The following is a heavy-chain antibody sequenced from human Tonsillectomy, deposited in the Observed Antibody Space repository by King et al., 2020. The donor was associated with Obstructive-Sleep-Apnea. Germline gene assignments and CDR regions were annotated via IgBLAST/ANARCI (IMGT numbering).Heavy chain of an antibody. J-gene: IGHJ4*02. D-gene: IGHD1-7*01. V-gene: IGHV4-59*08. CDR1: GGSISSYF. CDR3: ATHELELRPFDY. CDR2: ISYSGTT. Sequence: QLQESGPGLVKPSETLSLTCNVSGGSISSYFWSWIRQPPGKGLEWIGDISYSGTTQYNPLLKSRCTISVDTSKTKFSLKLSSVTAADTAVYSCATHELELRPFDYWGQGALVTVSS.